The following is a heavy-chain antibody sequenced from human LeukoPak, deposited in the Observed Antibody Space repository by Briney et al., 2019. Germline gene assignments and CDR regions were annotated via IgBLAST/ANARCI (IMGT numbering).Heavy chain of an antibody. CDR3: AREGVAATGLDY. J-gene: IGHJ4*02. CDR1: GYTFTSYY. CDR2: INPSGGST. V-gene: IGHV1-46*01. D-gene: IGHD6-13*01. Sequence: ASVKVSCKASGYTFTSYYMHWVRQAPGQGLEWMGIINPSGGSTTNAQKFQGRVTMTRDTSTVYMELSSLRSEDTAVYYCAREGVAATGLDYWGQGTLVTVSS.